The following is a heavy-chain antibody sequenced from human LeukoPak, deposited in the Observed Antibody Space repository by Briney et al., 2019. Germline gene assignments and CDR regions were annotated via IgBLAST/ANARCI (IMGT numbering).Heavy chain of an antibody. D-gene: IGHD3-22*01. CDR1: GFTFSSYG. J-gene: IGHJ4*02. CDR2: ISYDGSNK. Sequence: GGSLRLSCAASGFTFSSYGMHWVRQAPGKGLEWVAVISYDGSNKYYADSVKGRFTISRDNSKNTLYLQMNSLRAEDTAVYYCAKEVVYDSSGYSFYFDYWGQGTLVTVSS. V-gene: IGHV3-30*18. CDR3: AKEVVYDSSGYSFYFDY.